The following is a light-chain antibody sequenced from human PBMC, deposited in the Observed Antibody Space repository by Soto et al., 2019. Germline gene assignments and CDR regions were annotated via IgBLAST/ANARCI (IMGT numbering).Light chain of an antibody. CDR2: WAS. Sequence: DFVMTQSPDSLAVSLGERATINCKSSQSVLFGSNNYLAWYQQKSGQPPKLLINWASTRESGVPDRFSGSGSGTDCTLTISSLQAEDEAVYYCQRYYGTPLTFGGATKVEIK. CDR1: QSVLFGSNNY. CDR3: QRYYGTPLT. J-gene: IGKJ4*01. V-gene: IGKV4-1*01.